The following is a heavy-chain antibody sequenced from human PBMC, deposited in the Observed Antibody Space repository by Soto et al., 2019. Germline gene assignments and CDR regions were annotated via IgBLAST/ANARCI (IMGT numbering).Heavy chain of an antibody. Sequence: AGGSLRLACAASGFTFSSYAMSWVRQAPGKGLEWVSAISGSGGSTYYADSVKGRFTISRDNSKNTLYLQMNSLRAEDTAVYYCATREMVRGVISPYYYYGMDVWGQGTTVTVSS. CDR1: GFTFSSYA. J-gene: IGHJ6*02. CDR3: ATREMVRGVISPYYYYGMDV. V-gene: IGHV3-23*01. D-gene: IGHD3-10*01. CDR2: ISGSGGST.